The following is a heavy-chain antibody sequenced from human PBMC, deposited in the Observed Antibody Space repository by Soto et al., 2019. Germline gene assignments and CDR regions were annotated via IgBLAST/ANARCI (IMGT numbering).Heavy chain of an antibody. CDR3: ARNNGGDFSFDS. V-gene: IGHV4-38-2*02. CDR1: GYSIISGYY. J-gene: IGHJ4*02. CDR2: IYHSGST. D-gene: IGHD2-21*02. Sequence: KLPETLSLTCTVSGYSIISGYYWAWIRQPPGKGLEWFGSIYHSGSTYYNPSLKSRVTISVDTSKKQFSLKLTSVTAADTAVYYCARNNGGDFSFDSWGQGTLVTV.